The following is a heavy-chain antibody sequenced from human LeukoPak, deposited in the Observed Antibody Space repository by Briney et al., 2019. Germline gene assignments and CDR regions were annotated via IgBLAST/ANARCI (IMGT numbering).Heavy chain of an antibody. V-gene: IGHV3-11*01. CDR3: ARDPRGVPAASFFDY. CDR1: GFTFSDYY. CDR2: ISSSGSTI. Sequence: KPGGSLRLSCAASGFTFSDYYMSWIRQAPGKGLEWGSYISSSGSTIYYADSVKGRFTISRDNAKNSLYLQMNSLRAEDTAVYYCARDPRGVPAASFFDYWGQGTLVTVSS. J-gene: IGHJ4*02. D-gene: IGHD2-2*01.